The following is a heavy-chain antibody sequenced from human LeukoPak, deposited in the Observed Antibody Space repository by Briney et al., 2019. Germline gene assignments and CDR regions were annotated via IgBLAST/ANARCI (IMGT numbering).Heavy chain of an antibody. Sequence: GGSLRLSCAASGFTFSDYYMSWIRQAPGKGLEWVSFISSSGTDIFYADSMKGRFTISRDNAKNSLYLQMNSLVAEDTAVYYCVRYCSSTSCYIGSGEYFQHWGQGTLVAVSS. V-gene: IGHV3-11*01. CDR1: GFTFSDYY. D-gene: IGHD2-2*02. CDR2: ISSSGTDI. J-gene: IGHJ1*01. CDR3: VRYCSSTSCYIGSGEYFQH.